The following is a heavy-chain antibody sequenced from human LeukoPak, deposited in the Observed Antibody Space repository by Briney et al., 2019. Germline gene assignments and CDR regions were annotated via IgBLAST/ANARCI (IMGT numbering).Heavy chain of an antibody. J-gene: IGHJ4*02. Sequence: SETLSLTCTVSGGSISSSSYYWGWIRQPPGKGLEWIGSIYYSGSTYYNPSLKSRVTISVDTSKNQFSLKLSSVTAADTAVYYCARHGSSGWLLNNFDYWGQGILVTVSS. CDR3: ARHGSSGWLLNNFDY. CDR1: GGSISSSSYY. D-gene: IGHD6-19*01. CDR2: IYYSGST. V-gene: IGHV4-39*01.